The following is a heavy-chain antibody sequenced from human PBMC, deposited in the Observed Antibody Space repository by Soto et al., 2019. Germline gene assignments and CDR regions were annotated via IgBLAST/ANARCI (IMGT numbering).Heavy chain of an antibody. CDR2: IYYSGST. CDR1: GVTISSWY. Sequence: QVQLQESGPGLVKPSETLSLTCTVSGVTISSWYWSWIRQPPGKGLELIGYIYYSGSTNCNPSLKSRDTISVDTSKTHFSLKLSSVTAADTAVYYCARRYGSAIDYWGQGTLVTVSS. J-gene: IGHJ4*02. CDR3: ARRYGSAIDY. D-gene: IGHD1-26*01. V-gene: IGHV4-59*08.